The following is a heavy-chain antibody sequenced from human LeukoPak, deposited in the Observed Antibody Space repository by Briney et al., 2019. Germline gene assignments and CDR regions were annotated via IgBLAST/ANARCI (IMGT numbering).Heavy chain of an antibody. Sequence: GGSLRLSCAASGFTFSRYAMHWVRQAPGKGLEWVAVISYDGSNKYYADSVKGRFTISRDNSKNTLYLQMNSLRAEDTAVYYCARSRRDVCGDPLWYWGQGTLVTVSS. CDR2: ISYDGSNK. CDR1: GFTFSRYA. CDR3: ARSRRDVCGDPLWY. D-gene: IGHD4-17*01. V-gene: IGHV3-30-3*01. J-gene: IGHJ4*01.